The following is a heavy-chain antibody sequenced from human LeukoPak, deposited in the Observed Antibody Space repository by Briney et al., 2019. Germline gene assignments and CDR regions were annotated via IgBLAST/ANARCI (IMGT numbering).Heavy chain of an antibody. V-gene: IGHV1-2*02. CDR3: ASGWSITGWYNNWFDP. D-gene: IGHD6-19*01. CDR2: INPNSGDT. Sequence: GASVKVSCKASRYTFTGYYMHWVRQAPGQGLEWMGWINPNSGDTSYAQKFQGRVTMTRDTSITTVYMELSRLRSDDTAVYFCASGWSITGWYNNWFDPWGQGTLVTVSS. J-gene: IGHJ5*02. CDR1: RYTFTGYY.